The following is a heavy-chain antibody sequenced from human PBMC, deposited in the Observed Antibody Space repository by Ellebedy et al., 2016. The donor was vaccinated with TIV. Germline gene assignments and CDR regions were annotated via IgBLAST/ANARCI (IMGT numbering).Heavy chain of an antibody. Sequence: GESLKISXEASGFTFRTYGMHWVRQAPAKGLEWVAVIWYDGSNKKYADSVKGRFTISRDNSNNTLYLQMNSLRVEDTAVYYCARDTYNFDSSGYYFDYWGQGTLVTVSS. J-gene: IGHJ4*02. CDR1: GFTFRTYG. CDR3: ARDTYNFDSSGYYFDY. D-gene: IGHD3-22*01. CDR2: IWYDGSNK. V-gene: IGHV3-33*01.